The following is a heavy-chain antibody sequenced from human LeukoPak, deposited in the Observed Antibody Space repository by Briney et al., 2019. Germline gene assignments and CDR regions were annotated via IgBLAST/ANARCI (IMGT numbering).Heavy chain of an antibody. CDR2: ISSSGSTI. CDR3: ARRCVRGYSSDY. J-gene: IGHJ4*02. Sequence: GGSLRLSCAASGFTFSDYYMSWIRQAPGKGLEWVSYISSSGSTIYYADPVKGRFTISRDNAKNSLHLQMNSLRAEDTAVYYCARRCVRGYSSDYWGQGTLVTVSS. CDR1: GFTFSDYY. V-gene: IGHV3-11*01. D-gene: IGHD5-18*01.